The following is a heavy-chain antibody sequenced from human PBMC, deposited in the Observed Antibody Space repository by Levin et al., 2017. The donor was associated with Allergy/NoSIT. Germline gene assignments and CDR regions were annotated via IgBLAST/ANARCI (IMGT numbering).Heavy chain of an antibody. CDR3: AKDRAGEYNWNYVGPFDD. J-gene: IGHJ4*02. D-gene: IGHD1-7*01. V-gene: IGHV3-30*18. CDR2: LSHDAVNK. CDR1: GFTFDKYA. Sequence: PGGSLRLSCAASGFTFDKYAMHWVRRTPGKGLQWVAVLSHDAVNKHYAESVKGRFTVSRDNSENTLDLELTRLRTEDTGVYYCAKDRAGEYNWNYVGPFDDWGRGILVTVSP.